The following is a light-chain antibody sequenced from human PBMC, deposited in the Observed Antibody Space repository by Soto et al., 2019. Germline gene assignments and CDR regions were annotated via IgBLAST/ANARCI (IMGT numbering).Light chain of an antibody. J-gene: IGLJ3*02. Sequence: QSVLTQPPSVSAAPGQKVTISCSGSSSNIGNNYVSWYQQLPGTAPKLLIYENYERPSGIPDRFSGSKSGTSATLGITGLQTGDEADYYCGTWDSSLSVWVFGGGTQLTV. CDR1: SSNIGNNY. CDR2: ENY. V-gene: IGLV1-51*02. CDR3: GTWDSSLSVWV.